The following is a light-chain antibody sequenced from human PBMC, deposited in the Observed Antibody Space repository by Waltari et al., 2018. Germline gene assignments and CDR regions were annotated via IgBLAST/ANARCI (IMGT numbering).Light chain of an antibody. CDR1: SSDVGGYTF. J-gene: IGLJ3*02. CDR2: EVS. CDR3: SSYAGSNNWV. Sequence: QSALTQPPSASGSPGQSVTISCTGTSSDVGGYTFVSWYQQHPGKAPKLVIFEVSKRPSGAPDRFSGSKSGNTASLTVSGLQADDEAHYYCSSYAGSNNWVFGGGTKLTVL. V-gene: IGLV2-8*01.